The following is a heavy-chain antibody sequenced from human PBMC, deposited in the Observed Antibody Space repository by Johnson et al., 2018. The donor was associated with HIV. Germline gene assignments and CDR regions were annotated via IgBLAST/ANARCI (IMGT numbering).Heavy chain of an antibody. CDR1: GFVFSSLA. Sequence: QMQLVESGGGVVQPGRSLRVSCAASGFVFSSLAIHWVRQAPGKGLEWVAVVLYDGSNKLYADCVKGRFTLSRDKSKKTLYLQMNSLRAEAAAVYYCALTGYYDRRGAFDIWGQGTMVTVSS. V-gene: IGHV3-30*04. J-gene: IGHJ3*02. D-gene: IGHD3-22*01. CDR3: ALTGYYDRRGAFDI. CDR2: VLYDGSNK.